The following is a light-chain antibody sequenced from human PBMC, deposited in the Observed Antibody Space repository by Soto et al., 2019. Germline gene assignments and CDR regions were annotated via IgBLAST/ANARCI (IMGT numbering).Light chain of an antibody. J-gene: IGKJ1*01. CDR2: AAS. V-gene: IGKV1-39*01. CDR1: QTISSL. Sequence: DIQMTQSPSTLSGSVGDRFTITWRSSQTISSLVAWYQQKPGKAPKLLIYAASSLQSGVPSRFSGSGSGTDFTLTISSLQPEDFATYYCQQSYSTPRTFGQGTKVDIK. CDR3: QQSYSTPRT.